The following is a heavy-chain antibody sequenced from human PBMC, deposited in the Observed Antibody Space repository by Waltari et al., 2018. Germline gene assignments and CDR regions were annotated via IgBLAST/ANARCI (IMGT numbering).Heavy chain of an antibody. CDR1: GFTVSGNY. D-gene: IGHD3-16*01. V-gene: IGHV3-66*01. Sequence: EVQMVESGGGLVQPGGYLRLSCAVSGFTVSGNYMSLVRKAPGKGLEWVSVIYNDGSKNDADSVKGRCTISRDNSKNTLDLLMNSLRAEDTAVYYCVRGPDSRGGKRHGMDVWGQGTMVTVSS. CDR3: VRGPDSRGGKRHGMDV. CDR2: IYNDGSK. J-gene: IGHJ6*02.